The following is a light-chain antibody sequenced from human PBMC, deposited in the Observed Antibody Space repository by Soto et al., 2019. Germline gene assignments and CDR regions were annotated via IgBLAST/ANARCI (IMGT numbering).Light chain of an antibody. CDR3: QQYNSYSRT. CDR1: QGISSY. J-gene: IGKJ1*01. Sequence: AIRMTNYPSSISASRGDRVTVSCLASQGISSYLAWYQQKPGKAPKLLIYAASTLQSGVPSRFSGSGSGTDFTLTISCLQSEDFATYYCQQYNSYSRTSGQGAKVDI. CDR2: AAS. V-gene: IGKV1-8*01.